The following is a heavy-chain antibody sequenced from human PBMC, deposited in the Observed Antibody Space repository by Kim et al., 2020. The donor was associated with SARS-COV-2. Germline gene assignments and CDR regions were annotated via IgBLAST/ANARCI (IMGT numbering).Heavy chain of an antibody. Sequence: TNYAQKLQGRVTITTDTSTSTAYMELRSLRSDDTAVYYCAREFRGSWYGWGQGTLVTVSS. CDR2: T. CDR3: AREFRGSWYG. V-gene: IGHV1-18*01. D-gene: IGHD6-13*01. J-gene: IGHJ4*02.